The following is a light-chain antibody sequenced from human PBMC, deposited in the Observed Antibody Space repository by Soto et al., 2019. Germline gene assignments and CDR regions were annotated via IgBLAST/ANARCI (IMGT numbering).Light chain of an antibody. V-gene: IGLV2-14*01. Sequence: QSALTQPASVSGSPGQSIAISCTGTSSDVGGYSYVSWYQQQPGKAPKLVISDVSNRPSGVSDRFSGSKSGNTASLTISGLQTEDEADYYCASYTTRSTYVFGTGNKVTVL. J-gene: IGLJ1*01. CDR1: SSDVGGYSY. CDR3: ASYTTRSTYV. CDR2: DVS.